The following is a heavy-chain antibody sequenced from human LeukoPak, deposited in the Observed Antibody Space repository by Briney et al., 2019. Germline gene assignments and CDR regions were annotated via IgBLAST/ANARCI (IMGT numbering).Heavy chain of an antibody. D-gene: IGHD6-13*01. CDR1: GYTFTSYD. V-gene: IGHV1-8*01. J-gene: IGHJ3*02. Sequence: ASVTVSFKASGYTFTSYDINWVRQATGQGLEWMGWMNPNSGNTGYAQKFQGRVTMTRNTSISTAYMELSSLRSEDTAVYYCARSDSSSWRDAFDIWGQGTMVTVSS. CDR2: MNPNSGNT. CDR3: ARSDSSSWRDAFDI.